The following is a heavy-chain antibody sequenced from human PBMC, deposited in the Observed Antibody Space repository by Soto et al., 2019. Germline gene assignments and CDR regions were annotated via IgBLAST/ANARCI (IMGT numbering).Heavy chain of an antibody. CDR3: ARRQVAGAFDM. J-gene: IGHJ3*02. Sequence: QVQLQESGPGLVKPSGTLSLTCAVSGGSISGSNWWSWVRQPPGKGLEWIGESYQSGSTNYNASLKSRVTISVDQSKSQFSLNLSSVTAADTAVYYCARRQVAGAFDMWGQGTMVTVSS. D-gene: IGHD6-19*01. V-gene: IGHV4-4*02. CDR1: GGSISGSNW. CDR2: SYQSGST.